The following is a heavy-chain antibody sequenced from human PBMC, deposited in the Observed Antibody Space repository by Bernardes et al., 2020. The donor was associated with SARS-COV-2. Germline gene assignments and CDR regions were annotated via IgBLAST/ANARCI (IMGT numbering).Heavy chain of an antibody. Sequence: GGSLRLSCAASGFTFSDYYMSWIRQAPGKGLEWVSYISSSGSTIYYADSVKGRFTISRDNAKNSLYLQMNSLRAEDTAVYYCARFNSPYCSGGSCYSGWFDPWGQGTLVTVSS. CDR3: ARFNSPYCSGGSCYSGWFDP. V-gene: IGHV3-11*01. D-gene: IGHD2-15*01. J-gene: IGHJ5*02. CDR2: ISSSGSTI. CDR1: GFTFSDYY.